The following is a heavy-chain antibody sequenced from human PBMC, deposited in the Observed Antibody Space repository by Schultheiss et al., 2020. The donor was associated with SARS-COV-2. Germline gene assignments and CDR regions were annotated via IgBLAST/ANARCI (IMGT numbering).Heavy chain of an antibody. Sequence: GESLKISCAASEFTFSSYAMSWVRQAPGKGLEWVSGISGSGGSTNYADSVKGRFTISRDNSKNSLYLQMNSLRAEDTAVYYCAREEYSNYYYYGMDVWGQGTTVTVSS. CDR3: AREEYSNYYYYGMDV. CDR2: ISGSGGST. D-gene: IGHD6-6*01. CDR1: EFTFSSYA. J-gene: IGHJ6*02. V-gene: IGHV3-23*01.